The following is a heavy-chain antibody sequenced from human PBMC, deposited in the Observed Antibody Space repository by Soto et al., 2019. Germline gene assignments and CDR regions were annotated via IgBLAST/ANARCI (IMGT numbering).Heavy chain of an antibody. D-gene: IGHD3-10*01. CDR3: ARSRSGAVADSFDF. V-gene: IGHV3-30*04. Sequence: GLSLRLSWAASGFSLSRYAIHRLRQAPGKGLEWVAVISRDGTNKYYVDSVKGRFTISRDNSRNTLYLQMNSLRHEDAAVYYCARSRSGAVADSFDFWGQGTLVTVSS. J-gene: IGHJ4*02. CDR2: ISRDGTNK. CDR1: GFSLSRYA.